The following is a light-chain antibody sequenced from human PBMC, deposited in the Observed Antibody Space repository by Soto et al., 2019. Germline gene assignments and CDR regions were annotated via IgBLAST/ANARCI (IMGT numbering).Light chain of an antibody. CDR3: LQAGSFPFT. J-gene: IGKJ3*01. CDR1: QPIKTW. CDR2: TAS. Sequence: DILLTQSPASVSAAVGDRTNISCRASQPIKTWLAWYQQKPGKGPKLLIYTASTLETGVPSRFSGSGYGTDFTLTFSSLLPEDAAIYSCLQAGSFPFTFGPGAKV. V-gene: IGKV1-12*02.